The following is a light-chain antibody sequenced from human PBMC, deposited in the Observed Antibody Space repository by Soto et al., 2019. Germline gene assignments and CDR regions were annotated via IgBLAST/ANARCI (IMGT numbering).Light chain of an antibody. CDR2: GAS. CDR3: QQYGSSSYT. Sequence: EIVLTQSPGTLSLSPGERATLSCRASQSVSRSYLAWYHQKPGQAPRLLIYGASSRATGIPDRFRGSGSGTDFTLTISRLEPEDFAVYYCQQYGSSSYTFGQGTKLEIK. CDR1: QSVSRSY. V-gene: IGKV3-20*01. J-gene: IGKJ2*01.